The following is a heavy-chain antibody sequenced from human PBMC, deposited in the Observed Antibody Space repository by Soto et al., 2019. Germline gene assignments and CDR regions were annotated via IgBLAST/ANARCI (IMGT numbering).Heavy chain of an antibody. J-gene: IGHJ3*02. V-gene: IGHV1-18*01. CDR1: GYTFTSYG. D-gene: IGHD3-3*01. CDR3: ARAAYYDFWSGRYDAYDI. Sequence: ASVKVSCKASGYTFTSYGISWVRQAPGQGLEWMGWISAYNGNTNYAQKLQGRVTMTTDTSTSTAYMELRSPRSDDTAVYYCARAAYYDFWSGRYDAYDIWGQGTMVTVSS. CDR2: ISAYNGNT.